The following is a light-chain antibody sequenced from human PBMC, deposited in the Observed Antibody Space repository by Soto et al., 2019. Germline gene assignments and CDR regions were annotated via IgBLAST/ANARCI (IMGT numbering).Light chain of an antibody. J-gene: IGKJ2*01. CDR1: QSISSYY. CDR2: DAS. CDR3: QQYGSSSYT. V-gene: IGKV3-20*01. Sequence: EIVLTQSAGSLSLSPGERATLSYRASQSISSYYLAWYQQKPGQAPRLLIYDASSRATGIPDRFSGSGSGTDFTLTISRLEPEDFAVYYCQQYGSSSYTFGLGTKLEIK.